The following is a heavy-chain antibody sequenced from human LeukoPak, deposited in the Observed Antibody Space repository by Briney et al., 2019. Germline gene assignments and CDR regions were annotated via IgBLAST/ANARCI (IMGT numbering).Heavy chain of an antibody. Sequence: SGGSLRLSCAASGFTFSRFWMSWVRQAPGKGLEWVSAISGSGGSTYYADSVKGRFTISRDNSKNTLYLQMNSLRAEDTAVYYCAKDGPGVPMDDYWGQGTLVTVSS. CDR2: ISGSGGST. CDR3: AKDGPGVPMDDY. CDR1: GFTFSRFW. J-gene: IGHJ4*02. V-gene: IGHV3-23*01. D-gene: IGHD2-8*01.